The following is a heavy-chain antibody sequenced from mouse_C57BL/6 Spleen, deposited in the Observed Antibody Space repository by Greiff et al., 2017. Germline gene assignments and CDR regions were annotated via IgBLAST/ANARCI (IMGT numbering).Heavy chain of an antibody. CDR3: VRHDGYYVAMDY. Sequence: EVKLVESGGGLVQPKGSLKLSCAASGFSFNTYAMNWVRQAPGKGLEWVARIRSKSNNYATYYADSVKDRFTISRDDSESMLYLQMNNLKTEDTAMYYCVRHDGYYVAMDYWGQGTSVTVSS. D-gene: IGHD2-3*01. V-gene: IGHV10-1*01. CDR2: IRSKSNNYAT. CDR1: GFSFNTYA. J-gene: IGHJ4*01.